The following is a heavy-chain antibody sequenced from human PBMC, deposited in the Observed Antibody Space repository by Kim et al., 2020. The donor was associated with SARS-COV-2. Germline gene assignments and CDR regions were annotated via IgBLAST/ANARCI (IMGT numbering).Heavy chain of an antibody. V-gene: IGHV3-23*01. D-gene: IGHD3-10*01. Sequence: KDRFTISRDNTKNTMDLQMNSRRAEDTAVYYCAKPITMVRGVIITAYFDYWGQGTLVTVSS. CDR3: AKPITMVRGVIITAYFDY. J-gene: IGHJ4*02.